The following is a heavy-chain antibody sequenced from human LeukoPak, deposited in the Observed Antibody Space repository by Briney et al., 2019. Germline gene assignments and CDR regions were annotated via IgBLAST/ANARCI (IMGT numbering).Heavy chain of an antibody. CDR1: GFTFNNYA. V-gene: IGHV3-7*01. D-gene: IGHD2-15*01. Sequence: GGSLRLSCAASGFTFNNYAMNWVRQAPGKGLEWVAKMKVDGSEEYNVDSVKGRFTISRDNAKNSLYLQMDSLRVDDTAVYYCTRWARYCSSGSCYSWFDPWGQGTLVTVSP. J-gene: IGHJ5*02. CDR3: TRWARYCSSGSCYSWFDP. CDR2: MKVDGSEE.